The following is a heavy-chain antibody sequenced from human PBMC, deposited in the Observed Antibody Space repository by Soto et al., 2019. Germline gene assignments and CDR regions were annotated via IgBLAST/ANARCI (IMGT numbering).Heavy chain of an antibody. CDR3: APGGIVATIYRY. V-gene: IGHV3-23*01. D-gene: IGHD5-12*01. Sequence: GGSLKLSCAASGFTFSSYAMSWVRQAPGKGLEWVSAISGSGGSTYYADSVKGRFTISRDNSKNTLYLQMNSLRAEDTAVYYCAPGGIVATIYRYWGQGTLVTVSS. CDR1: GFTFSSYA. CDR2: ISGSGGST. J-gene: IGHJ4*02.